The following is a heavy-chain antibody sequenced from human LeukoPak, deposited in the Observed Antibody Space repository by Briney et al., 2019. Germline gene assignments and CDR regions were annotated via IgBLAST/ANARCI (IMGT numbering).Heavy chain of an antibody. J-gene: IGHJ4*02. CDR3: ARSREYYDSRGYYEY. CDR2: INHSGST. CDR1: GGSFSGYY. V-gene: IGHV4-34*01. Sequence: SETLSLTCAVYGGSFSGYYWSWIRQPPGKGLEWIGEINHSGSTNYNPSLKSRVTISVDTSKNQFSLKLSSVTAADTAVYYCARSREYYDSRGYYEYWGQGTLVTVSS. D-gene: IGHD3-22*01.